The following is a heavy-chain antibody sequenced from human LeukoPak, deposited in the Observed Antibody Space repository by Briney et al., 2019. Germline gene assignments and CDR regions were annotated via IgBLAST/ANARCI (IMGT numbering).Heavy chain of an antibody. CDR1: GYTFTSYD. CDR3: ARDNLGATHYFGF. D-gene: IGHD1-26*01. CDR2: ISAYNGNT. J-gene: IGHJ4*02. Sequence: ASVKVSCKASGYTFTSYDISWVRQAPGQGLEWMGWISAYNGNTNYAQKLQGRVTMTTDTSTSTAYMELRSLTSDDTAVYYCARDNLGATHYFGFWGQGTLVTVPS. V-gene: IGHV1-18*01.